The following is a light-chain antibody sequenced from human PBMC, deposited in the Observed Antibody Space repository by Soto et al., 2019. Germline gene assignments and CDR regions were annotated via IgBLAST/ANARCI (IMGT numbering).Light chain of an antibody. Sequence: DIQMTETPYALVESVADGVTLTFRASQSISTYLSWYQQKPGKAHKILIYAASSLQSGVTSRFSGSGSGTDFTLTISSLQPEDFATYYCQQSYGTPLTCGGGPKGAIK. CDR1: QSISTY. V-gene: IGKV1-39*01. CDR2: AAS. CDR3: QQSYGTPLT. J-gene: IGKJ4*01.